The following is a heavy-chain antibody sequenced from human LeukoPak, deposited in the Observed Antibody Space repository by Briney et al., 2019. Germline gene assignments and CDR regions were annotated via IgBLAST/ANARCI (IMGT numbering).Heavy chain of an antibody. J-gene: IGHJ4*02. CDR2: IYPRDSDT. V-gene: IGHV5-51*01. D-gene: IGHD6-19*01. CDR1: GYSFTSYW. Sequence: GESPKISCKGSGYSFTSYWIGWVRQMPGKGLEWMGIIYPRDSDTRYSPSFQGQVTISADKSISTAYLQWSSLKASDSAMYYCARSPGTSGWYKGDYWGQGTLVTVSS. CDR3: ARSPGTSGWYKGDY.